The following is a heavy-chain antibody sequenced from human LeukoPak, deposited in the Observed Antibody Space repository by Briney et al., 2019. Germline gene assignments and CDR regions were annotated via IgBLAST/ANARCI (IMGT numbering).Heavy chain of an antibody. CDR1: GGSFSGYY. J-gene: IGHJ6*02. CDR2: INHSGST. Sequence: SETLSLTCAVYGGSFSGYYWSWIRQPPGKGLEWIGEINHSGSTNYNPSLKSRVTISVDTSKNQFSLKLSSVTAADTAVYYCARGRRVLLWFGELLWDATYYYGMDVWGQGTTVTVSS. V-gene: IGHV4-34*01. D-gene: IGHD3-10*01. CDR3: ARGRRVLLWFGELLWDATYYYGMDV.